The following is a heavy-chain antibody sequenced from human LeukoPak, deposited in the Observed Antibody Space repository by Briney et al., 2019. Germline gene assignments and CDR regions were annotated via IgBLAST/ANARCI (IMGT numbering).Heavy chain of an antibody. CDR2: INTNTGNP. J-gene: IGHJ6*03. CDR1: GYTFTSYA. CDR3: ARGEDLLSSYYMDV. V-gene: IGHV7-4-1*02. Sequence: ASVKVSCKASGYTFTSYAMNWVRHAPGQGLEWMGWINTNTGNPTYAHGFTGRFVFSLDTSVSTAYLQISSLKAEDTAVYYCARGEDLLSSYYMDVWGKGTTVTVSS. D-gene: IGHD6-6*01.